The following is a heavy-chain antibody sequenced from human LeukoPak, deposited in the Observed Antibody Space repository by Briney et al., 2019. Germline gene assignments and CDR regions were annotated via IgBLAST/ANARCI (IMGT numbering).Heavy chain of an antibody. CDR1: GFTFSNAW. D-gene: IGHD2-2*01. V-gene: IGHV3-23*01. Sequence: GGSLRLSCAASGFTFSNAWMSWVRQAPGKGLEWVSAISGSGGSTYYADSVKGRFTISRDNSKNTLYLQMNSLRAEDTAIYYCATNKIVVVPAARRNLDVWGKGTTVTVSS. CDR2: ISGSGGST. CDR3: ATNKIVVVPAARRNLDV. J-gene: IGHJ6*04.